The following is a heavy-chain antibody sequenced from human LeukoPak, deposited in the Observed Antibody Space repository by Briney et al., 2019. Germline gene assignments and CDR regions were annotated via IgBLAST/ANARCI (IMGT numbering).Heavy chain of an antibody. V-gene: IGHV3-30*02. CDR3: AKGPPMIVVVIPYMDV. J-gene: IGHJ6*03. CDR2: IRYDGSNK. D-gene: IGHD3-22*01. CDR1: GFTFSSYG. Sequence: PGGSLRLSCAASGFTFSSYGMHWVRQAPGKGLEWVAFIRYDGSNKYYADSVKGRFTISRDNSKNTLYLQMNSLRAEDTAVYYCAKGPPMIVVVIPYMDVWGKGTTVTISS.